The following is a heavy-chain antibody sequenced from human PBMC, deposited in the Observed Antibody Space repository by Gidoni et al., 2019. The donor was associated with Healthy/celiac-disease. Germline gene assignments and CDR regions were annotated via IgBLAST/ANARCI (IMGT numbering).Heavy chain of an antibody. CDR2: ISGSGGST. CDR3: AKGADIVLMVYAMSFDY. Sequence: EVQLLESGGGLVQPGGSLRLSCAASGFTFSSYAMSWVRQAPGKGLEWVSAISGSGGSTYYADSVKGRFTISRDNSKNTLYLQMNSLRAEDTAVYYCAKGADIVLMVYAMSFDYWGQGTLVTVSS. V-gene: IGHV3-23*01. CDR1: GFTFSSYA. J-gene: IGHJ4*02. D-gene: IGHD2-8*01.